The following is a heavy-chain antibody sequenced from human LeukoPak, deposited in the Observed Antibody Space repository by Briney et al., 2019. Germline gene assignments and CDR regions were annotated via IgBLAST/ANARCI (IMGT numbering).Heavy chain of an antibody. V-gene: IGHV1-2*06. D-gene: IGHD3-3*01. J-gene: IGHJ3*01. CDR1: GGTFSSYA. CDR2: INPSSGGT. CDR3: RLFHTPIFDL. Sequence: ASVKVSCKASGGTFSSYAISWVRQAPGQGLEWMGRINPSSGGTNYAQNFQGRVTMAWDTSISTAYLDLSRLTSYDTAVYYCRLFHTPIFDLWGQGTMITVSS.